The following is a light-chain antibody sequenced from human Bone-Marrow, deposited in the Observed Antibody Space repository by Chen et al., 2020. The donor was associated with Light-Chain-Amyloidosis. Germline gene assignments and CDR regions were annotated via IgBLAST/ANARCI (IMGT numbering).Light chain of an antibody. CDR3: QQCYNWPPWT. V-gene: IGKV3-15*01. Sequence: EIVMTQSLATLSVSPGESATLSCRASQSVGSSLAWYQQKPGQAPRLLIYGVSTRATGIPARFSGSGSGTEFTLTISSMQSEDCAVYYCQQCYNWPPWTFGQGTKVEI. J-gene: IGKJ1*01. CDR1: QSVGSS. CDR2: GVS.